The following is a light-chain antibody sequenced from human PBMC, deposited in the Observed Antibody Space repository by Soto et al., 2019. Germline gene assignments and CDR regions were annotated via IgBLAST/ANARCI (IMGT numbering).Light chain of an antibody. CDR1: QSLLYSSNNKNY. Sequence: DIVMTQSPDSLAVSLGERATINCKSSQSLLYSSNNKNYLXWYXQXPGQPPKLLIYWASTRESGVPDRFSGSGSGTDFTLTISSLQAEDVAVYYCQQYYSTPLTFGGGTKVEIK. CDR2: WAS. J-gene: IGKJ4*01. CDR3: QQYYSTPLT. V-gene: IGKV4-1*01.